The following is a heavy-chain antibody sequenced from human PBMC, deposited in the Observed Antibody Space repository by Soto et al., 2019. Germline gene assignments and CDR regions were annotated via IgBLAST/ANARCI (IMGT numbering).Heavy chain of an antibody. CDR1: GFTFSSYA. CDR3: AKDPNYYDSSGYSGIAEYFQH. D-gene: IGHD3-22*01. Sequence: PGGSLKLSCAASGFTFSSYAMSWVRQAPGKGLEWVSAISGSGGSTYYADSVKGRFTISRDNSKNTLYLQMNSLRAEDTAVYYCAKDPNYYDSSGYSGIAEYFQHWGQGTLVTVSS. V-gene: IGHV3-23*01. CDR2: ISGSGGST. J-gene: IGHJ1*01.